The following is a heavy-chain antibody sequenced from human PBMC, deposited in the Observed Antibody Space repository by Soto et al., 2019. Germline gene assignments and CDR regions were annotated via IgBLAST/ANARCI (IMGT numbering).Heavy chain of an antibody. CDR3: ARGGGIVLMVYAIRAFDI. J-gene: IGHJ3*02. V-gene: IGHV3-48*02. CDR2: ISSSSTI. CDR1: GFTFSSYS. Sequence: GGSLRLSCAASGFTFSSYSMNWVRQAPGKGLEWVSYISSSSTIYYADSVKGRFTISRDNAKNSLYLQMNSLRDEDTAVYYCARGGGIVLMVYAIRAFDIWGQGTMVTVS. D-gene: IGHD2-8*01.